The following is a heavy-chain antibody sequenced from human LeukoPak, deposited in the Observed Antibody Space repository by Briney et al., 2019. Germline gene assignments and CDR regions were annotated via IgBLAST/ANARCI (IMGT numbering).Heavy chain of an antibody. V-gene: IGHV3-23*01. CDR3: AKEIYGDATGGRFQH. J-gene: IGHJ1*01. D-gene: IGHD4-17*01. Sequence: PWGSLRLSCAASGFTFSNYAMSWVRQAPGKGLEWVSVISGSGGSTYYADSVKGRFTISRDNSKNTLYLQMNSLRAEDTAVYYCAKEIYGDATGGRFQHWGQGTLVTVSS. CDR2: ISGSGGST. CDR1: GFTFSNYA.